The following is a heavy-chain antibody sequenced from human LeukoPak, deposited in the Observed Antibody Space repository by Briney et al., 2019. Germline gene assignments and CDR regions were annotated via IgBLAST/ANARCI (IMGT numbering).Heavy chain of an antibody. CDR2: IIPIFGTA. J-gene: IGHJ4*02. CDR3: AAGVATITLLLDY. Sequence: SVKVSCKASGGTFSSYAISWVRQAPGQGLEWMGGIIPIFGTANYAQKFQGRVTITTDESTSTAYMELSSLRSEDTAVYHCAAGVATITLLLDYWGQGSLVTVSS. CDR1: GGTFSSYA. D-gene: IGHD5-24*01. V-gene: IGHV1-69*05.